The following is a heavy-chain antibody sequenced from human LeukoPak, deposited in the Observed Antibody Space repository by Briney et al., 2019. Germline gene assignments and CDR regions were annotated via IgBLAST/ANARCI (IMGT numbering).Heavy chain of an antibody. CDR2: FIPIFGTA. CDR1: GGTFSSYA. CDR3: ARGRSEGSGPDNAFDI. J-gene: IGHJ3*02. V-gene: IGHV1-69*13. Sequence: GASVKVSCKASGGTFSSYAISWVRQAPGQGLEWMGGFIPIFGTANYAQKFPGRVTSTADESTSTAYMELSSLRSEDTAVYYCARGRSEGSGPDNAFDIWGQGTMVTVSS. D-gene: IGHD3-10*01.